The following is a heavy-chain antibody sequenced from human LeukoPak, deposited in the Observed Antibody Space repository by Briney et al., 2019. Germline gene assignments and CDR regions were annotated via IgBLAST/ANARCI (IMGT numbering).Heavy chain of an antibody. CDR3: ARDERGAFDI. D-gene: IGHD3-16*01. V-gene: IGHV3-48*03. CDR2: ISSSGRTI. Sequence: GGSLRLSCAASGFPFSSYEMNWVRQAPGKGLEWVSYISSSGRTIYYADSVKGRFTISRDNAKNSLYLQMNRLRAEDTAVYYCARDERGAFDIWGQGTMVTVSS. CDR1: GFPFSSYE. J-gene: IGHJ3*02.